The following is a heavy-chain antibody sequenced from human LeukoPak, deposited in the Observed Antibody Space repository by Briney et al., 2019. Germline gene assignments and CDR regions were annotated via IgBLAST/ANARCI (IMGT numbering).Heavy chain of an antibody. CDR1: GGTFTSYA. Sequence: SVKVSCKTSGGTFTSYAITWVRQAPGQGLECMGKIIPISGTTNYAQKFQGRVTFTADESTSTAYMELSSLRSEDTALYYCARKLRLGGNWFDHWGQGTLVTVSS. D-gene: IGHD1-26*01. J-gene: IGHJ5*02. CDR3: ARKLRLGGNWFDH. CDR2: IIPISGTT. V-gene: IGHV1-69*13.